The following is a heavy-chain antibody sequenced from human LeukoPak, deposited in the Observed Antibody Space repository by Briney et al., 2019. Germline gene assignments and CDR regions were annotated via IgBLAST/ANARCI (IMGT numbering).Heavy chain of an antibody. V-gene: IGHV3-23*01. CDR3: AKDREGLSSGYDLEYFDY. CDR2: FSGGGGTT. D-gene: IGHD5-12*01. J-gene: IGHJ4*02. CDR1: GFTFSSYA. Sequence: GGSLRLSCAASGFTFSSYAMNWVRQAPGKGLEWVSAFSGGGGTTYYADSVKGRFTISRDNSKNTLFLQMNSLRAEDTAVYYCAKDREGLSSGYDLEYFDYWGQGTLVTVSS.